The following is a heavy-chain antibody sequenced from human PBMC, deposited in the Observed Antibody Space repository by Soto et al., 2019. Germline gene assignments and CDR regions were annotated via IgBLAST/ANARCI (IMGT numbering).Heavy chain of an antibody. V-gene: IGHV3-23*01. Sequence: GGSLRLSCAASGFTFSSYAMSWVRQAPGKGLEWVSAISGSGGSTHYADSVKGRFTISRDNSKNTLYLQMNSLRAEDTAVYYCAKARDIVVVVAATYYYYGMDVWGQGTTVNVSS. D-gene: IGHD2-15*01. J-gene: IGHJ6*02. CDR3: AKARDIVVVVAATYYYYGMDV. CDR1: GFTFSSYA. CDR2: ISGSGGST.